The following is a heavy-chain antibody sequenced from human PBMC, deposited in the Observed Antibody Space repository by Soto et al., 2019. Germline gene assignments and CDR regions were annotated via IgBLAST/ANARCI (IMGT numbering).Heavy chain of an antibody. CDR1: GYTFSNYG. CDR2: ISAYTGNT. Sequence: QVQLVQSGAAVKKPGASVKVSCKTSGYTFSNYGVSWVRQAPGQGLEWMGWISAYTGNTNYAQKFQGRVTLTTDPSTNTAYMDVRSLTSEDTAVYYCVRERAVTGSDCWGQGTLVTVSS. V-gene: IGHV1-18*04. D-gene: IGHD6-19*01. J-gene: IGHJ4*02. CDR3: VRERAVTGSDC.